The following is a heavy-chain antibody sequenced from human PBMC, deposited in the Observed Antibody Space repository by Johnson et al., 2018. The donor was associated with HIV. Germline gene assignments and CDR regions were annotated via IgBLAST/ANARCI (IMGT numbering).Heavy chain of an antibody. CDR3: ARDPSRLRQSDI. V-gene: IGHV3-7*01. Sequence: VQLVESEGGLVQPGGSLRLSCTASGFSFSDYWMTWVRQAPGKGLEWVANINQDGSEKYYVDSMKGRFTIYRDNPKNSLYLQMNSLRAEDTAVYYCARDPSRLRQSDIWGQGTMVTVSS. J-gene: IGHJ3*02. CDR2: INQDGSEK. CDR1: GFSFSDYW. D-gene: IGHD3-16*01.